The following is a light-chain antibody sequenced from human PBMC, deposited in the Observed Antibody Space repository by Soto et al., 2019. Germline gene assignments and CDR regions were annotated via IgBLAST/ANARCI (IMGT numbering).Light chain of an antibody. CDR2: AAS. J-gene: IGKJ5*01. CDR3: QQYNSWTPSP. V-gene: IGKV3-15*01. Sequence: EILLTQSPATLSVSPGERATLSCRSSQSVNRNLGWYQQKPGQAPRLLIFAASTRAPGIPARFSGSGSGTDFTLPISGLQSKVFAFYYCQQYNSWTPSPSGQGTRRGFK. CDR1: QSVNRN.